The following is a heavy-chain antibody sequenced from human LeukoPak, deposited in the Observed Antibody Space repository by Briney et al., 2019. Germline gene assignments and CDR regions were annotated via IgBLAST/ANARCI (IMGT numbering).Heavy chain of an antibody. Sequence: ASVKASCKASGGTFSSYAISWVRQAPGQGLEWMGGIIPIFGTANYAQKFQGRVTITADESTSTAYMELSSLRSENTAVYYCARGVPYYDFWSARGQHAFDIWGQGTMVTVSS. J-gene: IGHJ3*02. V-gene: IGHV1-69*13. D-gene: IGHD3-3*01. CDR1: GGTFSSYA. CDR3: ARGVPYYDFWSARGQHAFDI. CDR2: IIPIFGTA.